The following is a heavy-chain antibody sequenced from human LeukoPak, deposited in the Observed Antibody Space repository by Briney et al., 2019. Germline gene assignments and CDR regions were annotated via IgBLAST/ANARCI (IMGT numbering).Heavy chain of an antibody. J-gene: IGHJ5*02. CDR3: ARMNVLRFLEVPFDP. CDR1: GGTFSSYA. V-gene: IGHV1-69*05. D-gene: IGHD3-3*01. Sequence: GASVKVSCKASGGTFSSYAISWVRQAPGQGLEWMGGIIPIFGTANYAQKFQGRVTITTDESTSTAYMELSSLRSEDTAVYYCARMNVLRFLEVPFDPWGQGTLVTVSS. CDR2: IIPIFGTA.